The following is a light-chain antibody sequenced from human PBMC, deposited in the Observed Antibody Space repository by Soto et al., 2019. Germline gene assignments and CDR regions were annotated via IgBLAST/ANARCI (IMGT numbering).Light chain of an antibody. CDR2: DAS. CDR1: QNINKR. J-gene: IGKJ1*01. V-gene: IGKV1-5*01. CDR3: QQYYTYPWT. Sequence: DIQMTQSPFTLSASVGDRVTITCRTSQNINKRLAWHQQKPGKAPKVLIYDASNLKSGVPSRFSGSGSGTEFILTISSLQPDDFATYYCQQYYTYPWTFGQGTKVESK.